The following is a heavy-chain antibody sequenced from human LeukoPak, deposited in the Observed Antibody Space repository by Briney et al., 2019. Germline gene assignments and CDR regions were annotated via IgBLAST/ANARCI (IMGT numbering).Heavy chain of an antibody. CDR3: AKAYCGGDCYSKDAFDI. CDR2: IKTDGSEK. J-gene: IGHJ3*02. D-gene: IGHD2-21*01. V-gene: IGHV3-7*03. Sequence: PGGSLRLSCEGSGFTFSNYWMGWVRQAPGKGLQWVANIKTDGSEKYYVDSVKGRFTISRDNAKNSLYLQMNSLRAEDMALYYCAKAYCGGDCYSKDAFDIWGQGTMVTVSS. CDR1: GFTFSNYW.